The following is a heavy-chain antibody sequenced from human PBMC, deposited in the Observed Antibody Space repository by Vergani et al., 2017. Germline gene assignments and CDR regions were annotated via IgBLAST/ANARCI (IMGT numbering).Heavy chain of an antibody. CDR1: GFTFSSYA. CDR2: ISGSGGST. J-gene: IGHJ4*02. D-gene: IGHD4-17*01. V-gene: IGHV3-23*01. CDR3: ARGDYGDYWGFDY. Sequence: EVQLLESGGGLVQPGGSLRLSCAASGFTFSSYAMSWVRQAPGKGLEWVSAISGSGGSTYYADSVKGRFTISRDNSKNTLYLQMNSLRAEDTAVYYCARGDYGDYWGFDYWGQGTLVTVSS.